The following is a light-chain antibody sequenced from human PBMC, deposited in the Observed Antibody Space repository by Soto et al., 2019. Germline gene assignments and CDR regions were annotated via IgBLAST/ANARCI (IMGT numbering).Light chain of an antibody. J-gene: IGKJ2*01. CDR3: QQFGSSPPYT. V-gene: IGKV3-20*01. CDR2: GAF. Sequence: EIVLTQSPGTLSLSPGEGATLSCRASQSVSSNNLAWYQQKPGRAPRRLIYGAFNRASDIPHRFSGSGSGTDFTLTISRLEPEDFAVYYCQQFGSSPPYTFGQGTRLEIK. CDR1: QSVSSNN.